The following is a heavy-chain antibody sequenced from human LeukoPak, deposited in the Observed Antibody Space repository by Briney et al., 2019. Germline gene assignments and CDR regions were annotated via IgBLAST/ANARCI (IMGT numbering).Heavy chain of an antibody. D-gene: IGHD6-6*01. V-gene: IGHV1-46*01. CDR1: GYTFPSYF. CDR2: INPTGGST. CDR3: ARTAARRFDY. J-gene: IGHJ4*02. Sequence: ASVKVSCKASGYTFPSYFMHWVRQAPGQGLEWMGIINPTGGSTTYAQKSQGRVTMTRDTSTSTVYMELSSLTSDDTAVYYCARTAARRFDYWGQGTLVTVSS.